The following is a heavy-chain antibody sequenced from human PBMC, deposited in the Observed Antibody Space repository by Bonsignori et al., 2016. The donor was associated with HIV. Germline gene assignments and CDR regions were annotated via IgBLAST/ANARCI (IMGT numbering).Heavy chain of an antibody. V-gene: IGHV4-59*01. CDR2: IYYSGST. Sequence: SETLSLTCTVSGGSISSYYWSWIRQPPGKGLEWIGYIYYSGSTNYNPSLKSRVTISVDTSKNQFSLKLSSVTAADTAVYYCARAAWVPAALGDAFDIWGQGTMVTVSS. D-gene: IGHD2-2*01. CDR3: ARAAWVPAALGDAFDI. J-gene: IGHJ3*02. CDR1: GGSISSYY.